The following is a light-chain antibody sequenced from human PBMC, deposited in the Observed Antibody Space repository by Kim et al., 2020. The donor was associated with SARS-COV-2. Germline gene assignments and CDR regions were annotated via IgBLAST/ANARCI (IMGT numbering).Light chain of an antibody. J-gene: IGLJ3*02. V-gene: IGLV2-14*03. Sequence: QSALTQPASVSGSPGQSITISCTGASSDIGTYTSVPWYQHHPGKAPKFIIYDVSERPSGVSNRFSGSKSGNTASLTISGLQAEDEADYYCFSRNSLIWMFGGGTQLTVL. CDR1: SSDIGTYTS. CDR2: DVS. CDR3: FSRNSLIWM.